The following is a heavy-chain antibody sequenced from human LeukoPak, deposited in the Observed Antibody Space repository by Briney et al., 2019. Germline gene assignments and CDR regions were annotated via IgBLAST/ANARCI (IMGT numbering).Heavy chain of an antibody. CDR2: IYHSGST. J-gene: IGHJ4*02. CDR1: GGSISSSNW. V-gene: IGHV4-4*02. Sequence: SGTLSLTCAVSGGSISSSNWWSWVRQPPGKGLEWIGEIYHSGSTNYNPSLKSRVTISVDKSKNQFSLKLSSVTAADTAVYYCARTSQYSSSSNDYWGQGTLVTVSS. D-gene: IGHD6-13*01. CDR3: ARTSQYSSSSNDY.